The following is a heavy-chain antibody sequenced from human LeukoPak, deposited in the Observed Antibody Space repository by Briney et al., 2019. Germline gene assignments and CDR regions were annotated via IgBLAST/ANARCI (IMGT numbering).Heavy chain of an antibody. CDR2: IYTSGST. CDR1: GGSISSGSYY. CDR3: ARERGVGAVAGGWSDP. V-gene: IGHV4-61*02. Sequence: SQTLSLTCTVSGGSISSGSYYWSWIRQPAGKGLEWIGRIYTSGSTNYNPSLKSRVTISVDTSKNQFSLKLSSVTAADTAVYYCARERGVGAVAGGWSDPWGQGTLVTVSS. D-gene: IGHD6-19*01. J-gene: IGHJ5*02.